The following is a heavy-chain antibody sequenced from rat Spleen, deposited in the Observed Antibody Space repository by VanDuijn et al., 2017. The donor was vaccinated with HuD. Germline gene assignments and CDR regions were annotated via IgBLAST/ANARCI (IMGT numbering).Heavy chain of an antibody. CDR2: ISHDGRSS. V-gene: IGHV5-20*01. J-gene: IGHJ1*01. CDR3: TTSTTVLYWYFDF. D-gene: IGHD1-1*01. Sequence: EVQLVESGGALVQPGRSLKLSCAASGFTFSDYFMAWVRQAPTKGLEWVATISHDGRSSYYRDSVKGRLIISRDNAKSSLYLQMDSLRSEDTATYYCTTSTTVLYWYFDFWGPGTMVTVSS. CDR1: GFTFSDYF.